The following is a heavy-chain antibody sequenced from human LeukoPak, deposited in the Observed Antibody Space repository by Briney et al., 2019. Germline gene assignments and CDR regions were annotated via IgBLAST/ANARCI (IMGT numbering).Heavy chain of an antibody. V-gene: IGHV3-23*01. CDR3: AKGRLGVDY. Sequence: GGSLRLSCAASGFTFSSYAMSWVRQAPGKGLEWVSAISGSGGSTYYADSVKGRFIISRDISKNTLYLQMNTLRAEDTAVYYCAKGRLGVDYWGQGTLVTVSS. CDR2: ISGSGGST. D-gene: IGHD4-11*01. J-gene: IGHJ4*02. CDR1: GFTFSSYA.